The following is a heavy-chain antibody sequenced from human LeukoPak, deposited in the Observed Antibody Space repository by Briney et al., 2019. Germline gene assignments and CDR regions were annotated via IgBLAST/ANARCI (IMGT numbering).Heavy chain of an antibody. CDR2: MYYTGST. J-gene: IGHJ4*02. D-gene: IGHD2-21*02. V-gene: IGHV4-59*01. Sequence: SETLSFTCTVSGGSLSTYYWSWIRQPPGKGLEWIGYMYYTGSTYYNPSLKSRVTISVDTSKNPFSLKLRSVTAADTAVYYCASSHPLGSNNDYYTPFDYWGQGTLVTVSA. CDR3: ASSHPLGSNNDYYTPFDY. CDR1: GGSLSTYY.